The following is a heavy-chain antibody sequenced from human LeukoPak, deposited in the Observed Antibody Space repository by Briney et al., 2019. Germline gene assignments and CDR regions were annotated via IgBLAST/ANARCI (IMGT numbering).Heavy chain of an antibody. D-gene: IGHD3-10*01. J-gene: IGHJ6*02. CDR2: INPSGGST. V-gene: IGHV1-46*01. CDR1: GYTFTSYY. Sequence: ASEKVSCKASGYTFTSYYIHWVRQAPGQGLAWMGVINPSGGSTTYAQNFQGRVTMTTDTSTSTVYMELSSLRSEDTAVYYCARDRASGSYQVSFCYDLDVWGLGTTVTVSS. CDR3: ARDRASGSYQVSFCYDLDV.